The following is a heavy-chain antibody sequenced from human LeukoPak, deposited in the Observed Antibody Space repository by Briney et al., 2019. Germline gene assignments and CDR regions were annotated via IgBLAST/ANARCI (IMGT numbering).Heavy chain of an antibody. Sequence: SETLSLTCTVSGGSISSGSYYCSWIRQPPGKGLQWIGEINHSGSVNYNPSLKSRVTILLDTSKNQFSLNLSSVTAADTAVYYCARGPYTSWFDPWGQGTLVTVSS. CDR1: GGSISSGSYY. V-gene: IGHV4-39*07. CDR3: ARGPYTSWFDP. J-gene: IGHJ5*02. D-gene: IGHD3-16*01. CDR2: INHSGSV.